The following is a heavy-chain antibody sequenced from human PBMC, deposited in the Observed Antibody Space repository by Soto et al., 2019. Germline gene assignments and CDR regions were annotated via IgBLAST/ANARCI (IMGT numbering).Heavy chain of an antibody. J-gene: IGHJ5*02. CDR1: GFTFSSYG. CDR3: AKGYYGSGRDWFDP. CDR2: ISYDGSNK. Sequence: QVQLVESGGGVVQPGRSLRLSCAASGFTFSSYGMHWVRQAPGKGLEWVAVISYDGSNKYYADSVKGRFTISRDNSKNTLYLQMNSLRAEDTAVYYCAKGYYGSGRDWFDPWGQGTLVTVSS. D-gene: IGHD3-10*01. V-gene: IGHV3-30*18.